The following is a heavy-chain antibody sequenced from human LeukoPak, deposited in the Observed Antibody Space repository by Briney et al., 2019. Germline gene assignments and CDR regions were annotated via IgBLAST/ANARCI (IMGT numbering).Heavy chain of an antibody. CDR2: ISFDGSQK. CDR1: GFTFSSYA. V-gene: IGHV3-30*02. D-gene: IGHD3-10*01. Sequence: GGSLRLSCAASGFTFSSYAMSWVRQAPGKGLEWVALISFDGSQKYYADSVKGRFTISRDNSMSTVYLQMNSLRVEDAAVYYCSKDLTSDFGGDLDPWGQGTLVTVSS. J-gene: IGHJ5*02. CDR3: SKDLTSDFGGDLDP.